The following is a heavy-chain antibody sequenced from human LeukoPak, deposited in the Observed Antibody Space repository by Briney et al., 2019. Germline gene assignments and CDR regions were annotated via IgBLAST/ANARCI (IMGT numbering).Heavy chain of an antibody. D-gene: IGHD7-27*01. CDR2: INPNSGGT. V-gene: IGHV1-2*02. CDR3: ARDRELGIFDY. CDR1: GYTFTGYY. J-gene: IGHJ4*02. Sequence: ASVKLSCKASGYTFTGYYMHWVRQAPGQGLEWMGWINPNSGGTNYAQKFQGRVTMTRDTSSSTAYMELSRLRSDDTAVYYCARDRELGIFDYWGQGTLVTVSS.